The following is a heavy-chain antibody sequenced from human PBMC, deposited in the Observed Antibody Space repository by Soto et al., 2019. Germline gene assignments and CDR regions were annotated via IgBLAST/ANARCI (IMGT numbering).Heavy chain of an antibody. CDR1: GFTFSIYA. CDR3: ASLVATTVTTPLDY. Sequence: PGGSLRLSFAACGFTFSIYAMHWARQAPGKGLEWVAVISYDGSNKYYADSVKGRFTISRDNSKNTLYLQMNSLRAEDTAVYYCASLVATTVTTPLDYWGQGTLVTVSS. D-gene: IGHD4-4*01. CDR2: ISYDGSNK. J-gene: IGHJ4*02. V-gene: IGHV3-30-3*01.